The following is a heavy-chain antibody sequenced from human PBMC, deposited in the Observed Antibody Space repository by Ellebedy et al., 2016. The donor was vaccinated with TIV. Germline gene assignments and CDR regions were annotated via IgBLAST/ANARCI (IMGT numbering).Heavy chain of an antibody. Sequence: GGSLRLXXAASGFNFGNYAMSWVRQAPGKGLQWVSAIGSRAYYADSVKGRFTISRDDAKNSLYLQMNSLRVEDTAVYYCARDSERRASPPDYWGQGTLVTVSS. CDR1: GFNFGNYA. J-gene: IGHJ4*02. D-gene: IGHD6-25*01. CDR2: IGSRA. CDR3: ARDSERRASPPDY. V-gene: IGHV3-69-1*01.